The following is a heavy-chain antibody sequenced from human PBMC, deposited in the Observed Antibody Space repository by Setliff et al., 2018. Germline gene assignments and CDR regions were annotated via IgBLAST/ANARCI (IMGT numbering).Heavy chain of an antibody. CDR3: AKGGPYYYYYMDV. CDR2: IWYGGDNK. CDR1: GFTFSNHG. V-gene: IGHV3-30*02. J-gene: IGHJ6*03. Sequence: PAGSLRLSCVASGFTFSNHGMLWVRQAPGKGLEWVALIWYGGDNKKYADSVRGRFAVSRDNSRNTLYLEMNSLRPEDTAMYYCAKGGPYYYYYMDVRGKGTMVTVSS.